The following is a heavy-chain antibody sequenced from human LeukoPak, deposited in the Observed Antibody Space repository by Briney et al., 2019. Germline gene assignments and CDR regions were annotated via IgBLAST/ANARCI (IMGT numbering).Heavy chain of an antibody. J-gene: IGHJ6*03. D-gene: IGHD3-10*01. CDR1: GFTFSSYA. CDR3: ATFWGSGSYYYYYMDV. CDR2: ISGSGGST. Sequence: PGGSLRLSCAASGFTFSSYAMSWVRQAPGKGLEWVSAISGSGGSTHYADSVKGRFTISRDNSKNTLYLQMNSLRAEDTAVYYCATFWGSGSYYYYYMDVWGKGTTVTVSS. V-gene: IGHV3-23*01.